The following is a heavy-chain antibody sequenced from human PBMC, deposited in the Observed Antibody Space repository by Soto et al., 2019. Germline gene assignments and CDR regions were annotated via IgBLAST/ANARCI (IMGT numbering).Heavy chain of an antibody. CDR1: GGSVSSGSYY. CDR3: ATTGVVGASGAFDL. D-gene: IGHD1-26*01. CDR2: IHNSGST. J-gene: IGHJ3*01. V-gene: IGHV4-61*01. Sequence: PSETLSLTCTVSGGSVSSGSYYWSWIRQPPGKGLEWIGYIHNSGSTKYNPSLKSRVTMSLDTSKNQFSLKLSSVTAADAAVYYCATTGVVGASGAFDLWGRGTMVTVSS.